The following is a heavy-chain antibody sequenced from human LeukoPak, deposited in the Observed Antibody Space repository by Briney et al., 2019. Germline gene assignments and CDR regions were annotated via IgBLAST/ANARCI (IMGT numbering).Heavy chain of an antibody. Sequence: SETLSLTCAVYGGSFSGYYWSWIRQPPGKGLEWIGEINHSGSTNYNPSLKSRVTISVDTSKNQFSLKLSSVTAADTAVYYCARVGSSSWYSPPGGYWGQGTLVTVSS. J-gene: IGHJ4*02. CDR1: GGSFSGYY. CDR3: ARVGSSSWYSPPGGY. CDR2: INHSGST. D-gene: IGHD6-13*01. V-gene: IGHV4-34*01.